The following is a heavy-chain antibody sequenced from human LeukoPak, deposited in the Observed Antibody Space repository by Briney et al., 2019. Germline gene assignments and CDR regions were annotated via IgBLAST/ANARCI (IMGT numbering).Heavy chain of an antibody. CDR1: GFTFDDYG. J-gene: IGHJ4*02. V-gene: IGHV3-20*04. CDR3: ARDPNDYGDYGFDY. CDR2: INWNGGST. D-gene: IGHD4-17*01. Sequence: GGSLRLSCAASGFTFDDYGMSWVRQAPGKGLEWASGINWNGGSTGYADSVKGRFTISRDNAKNSLYLQMNSLRAEDTALYYCARDPNDYGDYGFDYWGQGTLVTVSS.